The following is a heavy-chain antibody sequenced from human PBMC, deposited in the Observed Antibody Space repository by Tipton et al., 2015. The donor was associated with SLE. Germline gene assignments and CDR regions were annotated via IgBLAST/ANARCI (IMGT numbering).Heavy chain of an antibody. J-gene: IGHJ4*02. Sequence: TLSLTCTVSGGSISSGDYYWSWIRQPPGKGLEWIGYIYYSGSTYYNPSLKSRVTISVDTSKNQFSLKLSSVTAADTAVYYCARVGGDILTDYYFDYWGQGTLVTVSS. CDR1: GGSISSGDYY. D-gene: IGHD3-9*01. CDR3: ARVGGDILTDYYFDY. CDR2: IYYSGST. V-gene: IGHV4-30-4*01.